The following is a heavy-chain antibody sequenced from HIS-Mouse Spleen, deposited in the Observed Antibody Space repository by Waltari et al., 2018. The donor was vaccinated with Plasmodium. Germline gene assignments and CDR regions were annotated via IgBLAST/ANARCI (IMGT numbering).Heavy chain of an antibody. CDR3: ARGGGCSGGSCYPYFDY. CDR1: GGSFSGYY. V-gene: IGHV4-34*01. D-gene: IGHD2-15*01. J-gene: IGHJ4*02. Sequence: QVQLQQWGAGLLKPSETLSLTCAVYGGSFSGYYWSWIRQPPGKGLEWIGEIKHSGSTNSNPSLKSRVTISVDTSKNQFSLKLSSVTAADTAVYYCARGGGCSGGSCYPYFDYWGQGTLVTVSS. CDR2: IKHSGST.